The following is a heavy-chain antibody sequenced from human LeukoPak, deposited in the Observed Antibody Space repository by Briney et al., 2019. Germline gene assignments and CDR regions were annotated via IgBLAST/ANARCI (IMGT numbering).Heavy chain of an antibody. Sequence: ASVKVSCKASGGTFSSYAISWVRQAPGQGLEWMGRIIPILGIANYAQKFQGRVTITADKSTSTAYMEPSSLRSEDTAVYYCARVGGYSGYDQRGVDYWGQGTLVTVSS. CDR2: IIPILGIA. J-gene: IGHJ4*02. CDR3: ARVGGYSGYDQRGVDY. D-gene: IGHD5-12*01. CDR1: GGTFSSYA. V-gene: IGHV1-69*04.